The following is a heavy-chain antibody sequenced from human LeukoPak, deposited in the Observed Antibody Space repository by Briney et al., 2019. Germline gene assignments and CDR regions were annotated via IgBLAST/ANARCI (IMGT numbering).Heavy chain of an antibody. CDR3: ARDYPGYSSSWHDAFDI. J-gene: IGHJ3*02. D-gene: IGHD6-13*01. V-gene: IGHV3-9*01. Sequence: GGSLRLSCAASGFTFDDYAMHWVRQAPGKGLEWVSGISWNSGSIGYADSVKGRFTISRDNAKNSLYLQMNSLRAEDTAVYYCARDYPGYSSSWHDAFDIWGQGTMVTVSS. CDR1: GFTFDDYA. CDR2: ISWNSGSI.